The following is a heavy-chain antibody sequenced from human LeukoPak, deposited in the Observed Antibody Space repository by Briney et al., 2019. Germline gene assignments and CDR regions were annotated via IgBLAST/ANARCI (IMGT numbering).Heavy chain of an antibody. CDR3: ARDASNWSAFDS. J-gene: IGHJ5*01. CDR1: GYTFSGYS. Sequence: SVKVSCKASGYTFSGYSMHWVRQAPGQGLEWMGRINPNSGVTYYAQKFQGRVTMTSDTSITTAYMELSSLTSDDTATYYCARDASNWSAFDSWGQGTLVIVSS. CDR2: INPNSGVT. V-gene: IGHV1-2*06. D-gene: IGHD1-20*01.